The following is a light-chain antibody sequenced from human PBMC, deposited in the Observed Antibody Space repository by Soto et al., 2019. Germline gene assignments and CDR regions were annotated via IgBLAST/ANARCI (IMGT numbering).Light chain of an antibody. J-gene: IGKJ1*01. V-gene: IGKV1-39*01. CDR3: QQRFTTRWA. CDR2: AAS. CDR1: QSISSY. Sequence: DIQMTQSPSSLSASVGDRVTIACRASQSISSYLNWYQQKPGKAPKLLIYAASSLQSGVPSRFSGSGSGTDFTLTISSLQPEDFATYYCQQRFTTRWAFGQGTKVEIK.